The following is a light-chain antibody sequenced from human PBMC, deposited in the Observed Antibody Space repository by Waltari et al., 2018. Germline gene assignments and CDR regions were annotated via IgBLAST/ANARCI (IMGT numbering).Light chain of an antibody. CDR2: RAT. CDR3: QQYKDYPYT. V-gene: IGKV1-5*03. Sequence: DIRMTQSPSTLSASVGYRGTITCRASDNIGNWLAWYQHRAGKAPNLLISRATVLESGVPSRFSGSGSGTDFTLSITSLQPGDFASFYCQQYKDYPYTFGQGTKLEI. J-gene: IGKJ2*01. CDR1: DNIGNW.